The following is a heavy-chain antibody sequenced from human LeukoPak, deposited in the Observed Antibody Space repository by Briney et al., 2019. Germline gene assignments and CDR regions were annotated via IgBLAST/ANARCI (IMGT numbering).Heavy chain of an antibody. Sequence: PSETLSLTCTVSGGSITSYYWSWIRQPPGKGLEWIGYIYYSGSTNYNPSLKSRVTISVDTSKNQFSLKLSSVTAADTAVYYCARDRGDYGDNFDYWGQGTLVTVSS. CDR2: IYYSGST. J-gene: IGHJ4*02. CDR3: ARDRGDYGDNFDY. CDR1: GGSITSYY. V-gene: IGHV4-59*01. D-gene: IGHD4-17*01.